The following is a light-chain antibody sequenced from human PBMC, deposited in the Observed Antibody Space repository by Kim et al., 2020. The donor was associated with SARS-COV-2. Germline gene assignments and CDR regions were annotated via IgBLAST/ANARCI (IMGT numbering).Light chain of an antibody. V-gene: IGLV1-44*01. CDR1: NSHIGTNT. J-gene: IGLJ2*01. Sequence: GQTVTLSCSGTNSHIGTNTVNCYRHLPGTSPQLLIHSNDSRPSGVPDRFSGSKSGASASLAISELQSEDEADYFCAGWDDNLNGPLFGGGTQLTVL. CDR2: SND. CDR3: AGWDDNLNGPL.